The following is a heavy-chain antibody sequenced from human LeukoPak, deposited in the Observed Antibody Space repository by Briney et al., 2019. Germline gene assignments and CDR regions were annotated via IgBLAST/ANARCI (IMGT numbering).Heavy chain of an antibody. D-gene: IGHD3-22*01. V-gene: IGHV4-34*01. Sequence: SETLSLTCAVYGGSFSGYYWSWFRQPPGKGLEWIGEINHSGSTNYNPSLKSRVTISVDTSKNQFSLKLSSVTAADTAVYYCARRTQGWLLLSNFDYWGQGTLVTVSS. J-gene: IGHJ4*02. CDR3: ARRTQGWLLLSNFDY. CDR2: INHSGST. CDR1: GGSFSGYY.